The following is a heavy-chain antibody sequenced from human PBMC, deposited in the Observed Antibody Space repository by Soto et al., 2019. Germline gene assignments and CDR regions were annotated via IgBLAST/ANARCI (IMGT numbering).Heavy chain of an antibody. CDR1: GYTFTSYY. J-gene: IGHJ3*02. CDR3: ARDSRYFDWLMSQHSGDAFDI. Sequence: ASVKVSCKASGYTFTSYYMHWVRQAPGQGLEWMGIINPSGGSTSYAQKFQGRVTMTRDTSTSTVYMELSSLRSEDTAVYYCARDSRYFDWLMSQHSGDAFDIWGQGTMVTVSS. CDR2: INPSGGST. V-gene: IGHV1-46*01. D-gene: IGHD3-9*01.